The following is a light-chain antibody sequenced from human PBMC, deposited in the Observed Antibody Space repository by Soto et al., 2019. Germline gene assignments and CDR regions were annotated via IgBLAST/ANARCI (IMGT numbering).Light chain of an antibody. J-gene: IGLJ1*01. Sequence: QSALTQPPSASGSPGQSVTISCTGTSSDVGGYNSVSWYQQHPGKVPKLMIYEVSKRPSGVPDRFSGSKSGNTASLIVSGLQAEDEADYYCLSYAGSNIFYVFGTGTKVTVL. V-gene: IGLV2-8*01. CDR1: SSDVGGYNS. CDR3: LSYAGSNIFYV. CDR2: EVS.